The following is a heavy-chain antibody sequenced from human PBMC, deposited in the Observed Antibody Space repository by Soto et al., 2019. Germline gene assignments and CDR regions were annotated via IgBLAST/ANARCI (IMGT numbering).Heavy chain of an antibody. CDR2: ISGSGGST. CDR3: AKDAGGVRSGGSCYSISWFDP. D-gene: IGHD2-15*01. J-gene: IGHJ5*02. Sequence: GGSLRLSCAASGFTFSSYAMSWVRQAPGKGLEWVSAISGSGGSTYYADSVKGRFTISRDNSKNTLYLQMNSLRAEDTAVYYCAKDAGGVRSGGSCYSISWFDPWGQGTLVTVSS. V-gene: IGHV3-23*01. CDR1: GFTFSSYA.